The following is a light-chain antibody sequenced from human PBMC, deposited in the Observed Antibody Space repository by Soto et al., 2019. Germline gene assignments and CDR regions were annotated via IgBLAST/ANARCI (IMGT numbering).Light chain of an antibody. CDR3: QQYNSYS. J-gene: IGKJ1*01. CDR1: QSISNW. V-gene: IGKV1-5*01. CDR2: HAS. Sequence: IQLTQPPSTLPASVGDRVTLTCRASQSISNWLAWYQQKPGTAPKLLIYHASILETAVPSRFSGNGSGTEFTLTISSLQPGDFATYYCQQYNSYSFGQGSSVEIK.